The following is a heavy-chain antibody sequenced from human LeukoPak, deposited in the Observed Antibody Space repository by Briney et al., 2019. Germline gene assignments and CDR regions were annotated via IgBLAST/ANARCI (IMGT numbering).Heavy chain of an antibody. V-gene: IGHV7-4-1*02. CDR3: ARRPDYYGSGSYYNPRHLSYYYMDV. D-gene: IGHD3-10*01. J-gene: IGHJ6*03. Sequence: ASVKVSCKPSGYTFTSYAMNWVRQAPGQGLDWMGWINTNTGNPTYAQGFTGRFVFSLDTSVSTAYLQISSLKAEDTAVYYCARRPDYYGSGSYYNPRHLSYYYMDVWGKGTTVTVSS. CDR2: INTNTGNP. CDR1: GYTFTSYA.